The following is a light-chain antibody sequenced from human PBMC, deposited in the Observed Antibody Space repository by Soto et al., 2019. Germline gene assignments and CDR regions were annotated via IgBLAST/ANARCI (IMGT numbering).Light chain of an antibody. Sequence: IVFTHSQVPLSLSPVERDTLSCRASQIVSDNYLAWYQQKPGQAPRLVVYGASSRATGVPDRFSASGSGTDFTLTIRRLEPEDFALYYCQQYNNWPPITCGKGQRREIK. V-gene: IGKV3-20*01. CDR3: QQYNNWPPIT. CDR1: QIVSDNY. CDR2: GAS. J-gene: IGKJ5*01.